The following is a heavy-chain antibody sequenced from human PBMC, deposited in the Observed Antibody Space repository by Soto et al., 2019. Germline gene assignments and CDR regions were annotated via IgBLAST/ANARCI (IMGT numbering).Heavy chain of an antibody. CDR1: GFTFSSYE. J-gene: IGHJ6*02. V-gene: IGHV3-48*03. CDR2: ISSSRSTI. CDR3: ARASHWLVVISRRPYYAMDV. Sequence: LRVASANSGFTFSSYEMNGGHQAPGKGLGWVSYISSSRSTIYYTNSVKGRFTISRDNPKKSQYLQMNSLIAEDTAVYYCARASHWLVVISRRPYYAMDVWGQGTTVTVFS. D-gene: IGHD2-15*01.